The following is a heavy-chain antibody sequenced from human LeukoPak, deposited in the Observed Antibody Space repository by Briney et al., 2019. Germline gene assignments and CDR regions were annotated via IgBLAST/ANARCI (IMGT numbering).Heavy chain of an antibody. CDR1: GITFSSHA. V-gene: IGHV3-23*01. CDR3: AKGGAATMRDGYNYYYYYMEV. J-gene: IGHJ6*03. CDR2: ISGSGGHT. D-gene: IGHD5-24*01. Sequence: GGSLRLSCAASGITFSSHAMSWVRQAPGKGLEGVSLISGSGGHTYYGDSVKGRFTISRDNSPNGLYLQMNSLRPEDTAVYYCAKGGAATMRDGYNYYYYYMEVWGRGTTVTVSS.